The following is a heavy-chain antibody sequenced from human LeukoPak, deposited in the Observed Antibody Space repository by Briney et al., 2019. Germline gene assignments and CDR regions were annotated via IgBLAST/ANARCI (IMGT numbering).Heavy chain of an antibody. CDR2: IYYSGST. CDR1: GGSISSGGYY. Sequence: PSETLCLTCTVSGGSISSGGYYWSWIRQHPGKGLEWIGYIYYSGSTYYNPSLKSRATISVDTSKNQFSLKLSSVTAADTAVYYCAASPIGVRGVIDDWGQGTLVTVSS. CDR3: AASPIGVRGVIDD. J-gene: IGHJ4*02. D-gene: IGHD3-10*01. V-gene: IGHV4-31*03.